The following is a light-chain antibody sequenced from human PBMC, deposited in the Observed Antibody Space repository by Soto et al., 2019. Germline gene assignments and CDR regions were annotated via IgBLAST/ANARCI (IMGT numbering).Light chain of an antibody. Sequence: EIVLMQSPGTLSLSPGERATLSCRASQSISTNYLAWYQQKPGQAPRLLIYGATFRASGIPDRFSGSGSGTDCTLTISRLEPEDVAVYYCQQYGRSPPEFTFGPGTKVDIK. CDR1: QSISTNY. CDR3: QQYGRSPPEFT. V-gene: IGKV3-20*01. J-gene: IGKJ3*01. CDR2: GAT.